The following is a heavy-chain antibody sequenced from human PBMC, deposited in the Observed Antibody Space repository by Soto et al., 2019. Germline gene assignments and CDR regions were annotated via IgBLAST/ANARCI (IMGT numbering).Heavy chain of an antibody. J-gene: IGHJ4*02. Sequence: QSPGQMLEWMGWINAGNGNTKYSQKFQGRVTITRDTSASTAYMELSSLRSEYTAVYYCAASRILAHFDYSGQGTLVT. V-gene: IGHV1-3*01. D-gene: IGHD2-8*02. CDR2: INAGNGNT. CDR3: AASRILAHFDY.